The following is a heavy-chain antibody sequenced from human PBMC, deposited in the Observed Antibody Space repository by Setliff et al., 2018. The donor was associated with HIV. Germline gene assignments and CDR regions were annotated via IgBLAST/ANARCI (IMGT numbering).Heavy chain of an antibody. CDR3: AGPRGDEAFDI. V-gene: IGHV1-69*10. CDR2: IISILEIT. J-gene: IGHJ3*02. CDR1: GGTSSTHA. Sequence: ASVKVSCKASGGTSSTHAMNWVRQAPGQGLEWMGQIISILEITDYAQKFQGRLTITADETTNTIYMELSGLRSEDTAVYYCAGPRGDEAFDIWGQGTMVTV. D-gene: IGHD3-10*01.